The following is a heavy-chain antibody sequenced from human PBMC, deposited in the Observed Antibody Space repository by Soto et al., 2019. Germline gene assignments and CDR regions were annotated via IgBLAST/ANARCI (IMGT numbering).Heavy chain of an antibody. Sequence: SETLSLTCAVYGGSFSGYYWSWIRQPPGKGLEWIGEINHSGSTNYNPSLKSRVTISVDTSKNQFSLKLGSVTAADTAVYYCARSGITGTTDYWGQGTLVTVSS. CDR2: INHSGST. V-gene: IGHV4-34*01. D-gene: IGHD1-7*01. CDR1: GGSFSGYY. CDR3: ARSGITGTTDY. J-gene: IGHJ4*02.